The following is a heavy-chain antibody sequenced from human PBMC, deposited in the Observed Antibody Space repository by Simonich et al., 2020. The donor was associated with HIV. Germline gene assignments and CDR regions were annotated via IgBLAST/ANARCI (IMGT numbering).Heavy chain of an antibody. J-gene: IGHJ3*02. CDR1: GFTFSGYG. CDR3: ARGGWELYGGAFDI. CDR2: KWYDGSNK. V-gene: IGHV3-33*01. Sequence: QVQLVESGGGVVQPGRSLRLSCAASGFTFSGYGMHWVRQAPGKGLEWVAGKWYDGSNKYYADSVKGRFTISSDNSKNTLSLQMKSLRAEDTAFYDCARGGWELYGGAFDIWGQGTMVTVSS. D-gene: IGHD1-26*01.